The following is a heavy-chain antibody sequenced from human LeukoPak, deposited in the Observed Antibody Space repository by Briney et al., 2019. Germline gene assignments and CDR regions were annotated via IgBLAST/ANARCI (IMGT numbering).Heavy chain of an antibody. D-gene: IGHD5-24*01. CDR2: INPNSGGT. V-gene: IGHV1-2*02. Sequence: ASVKVSCKASGYTFTGYYMHWVRQAPGQGLERMGWINPNSGGTNYAQKFQGRVTMTRDTSISTAYMELSRLRSDDTAVYYCAREMATGQGAFDIWGQGTMVTVSS. CDR1: GYTFTGYY. CDR3: AREMATGQGAFDI. J-gene: IGHJ3*02.